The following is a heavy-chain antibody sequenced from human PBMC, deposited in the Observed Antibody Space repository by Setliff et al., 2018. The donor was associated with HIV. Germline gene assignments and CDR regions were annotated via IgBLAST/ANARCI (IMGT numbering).Heavy chain of an antibody. CDR3: ATYADRESNRFDP. J-gene: IGHJ5*02. Sequence: SETLSLTCTVSGGSISGGGYYWSWIRQPAGKGLEWIGRIYSSGSTTYSPSLKSRVTILLDPSKNQFSLKLSSVTAADTAVYYCATYADRESNRFDPWGQGILVTVSS. V-gene: IGHV4-61*02. CDR1: GGSISGGGYY. CDR2: IYSSGST. D-gene: IGHD3-10*01.